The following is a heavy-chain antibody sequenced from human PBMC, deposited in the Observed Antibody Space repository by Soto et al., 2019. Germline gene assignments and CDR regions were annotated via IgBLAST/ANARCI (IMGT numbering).Heavy chain of an antibody. D-gene: IGHD3-10*01. CDR2: IYPGDSDT. J-gene: IGHJ4*02. CDR1: GYSFTSYW. Sequence: GESLKISCKGSGYSFTSYWIGWVRQMPGKGLEWMGIIYPGDSDTRYSPSFQGQVTVSADKSISTAYLQWSSLKASDTAMYYCATDYYGSGSYYNGPQQFDYWGQGTLVTVSS. V-gene: IGHV5-51*01. CDR3: ATDYYGSGSYYNGPQQFDY.